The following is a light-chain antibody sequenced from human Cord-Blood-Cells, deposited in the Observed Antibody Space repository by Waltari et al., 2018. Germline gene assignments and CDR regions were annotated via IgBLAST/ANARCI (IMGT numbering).Light chain of an antibody. CDR3: QQSYSTPHT. J-gene: IGKJ4*01. CDR2: AAS. Sequence: DIQMTQSPSSLSASVGDRVTITCRASQSISSYLNWYQQKPVKAPKLLIYAASSFQSGVPSRFSGSGSGTDFTLTISSLQPEDFATYYCQQSYSTPHTFGGGTKVEIK. V-gene: IGKV1-39*01. CDR1: QSISSY.